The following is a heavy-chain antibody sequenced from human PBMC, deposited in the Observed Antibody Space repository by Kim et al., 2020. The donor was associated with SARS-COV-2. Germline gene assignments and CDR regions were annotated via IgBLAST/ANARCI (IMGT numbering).Heavy chain of an antibody. CDR2: ISYDGSNK. CDR3: ARDGAIVVVPAAHIYLGYCSGGSCYSGAFDI. CDR1: GFTFSSYA. D-gene: IGHD2-15*01. J-gene: IGHJ3*02. V-gene: IGHV3-30-3*01. Sequence: GGSLRLSCAASGFTFSSYAMHWVRQAPGKGLEWVAVISYDGSNKYYADSVKGRFTISRDNSKNTLYLQMNSLRAEDTAVYYCARDGAIVVVPAAHIYLGYCSGGSCYSGAFDIWGQGTMVTVCS.